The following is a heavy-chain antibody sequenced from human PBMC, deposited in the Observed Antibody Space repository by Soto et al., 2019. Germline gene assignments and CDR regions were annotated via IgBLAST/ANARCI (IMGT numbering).Heavy chain of an antibody. V-gene: IGHV4-34*01. CDR1: GGSFSGYY. CDR2: VHYSGST. Sequence: SETLSLTCAVYGGSFSGYYWTWIRQPPGTGLEWIATVHYSGSTYYTPSLKSRVTISADTSNNQFSLRLNSVTAADTAVYYCARQHYYDSSGYYTWNWGQGTLVTV. D-gene: IGHD3-22*01. CDR3: ARQHYYDSSGYYTWN. J-gene: IGHJ4*02.